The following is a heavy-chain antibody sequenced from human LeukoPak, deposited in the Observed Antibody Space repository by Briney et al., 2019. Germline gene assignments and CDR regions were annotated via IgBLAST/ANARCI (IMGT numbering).Heavy chain of an antibody. CDR1: GFSFSRFG. CDR2: ISYDGSNK. V-gene: IGHV3-30*18. J-gene: IGHJ4*02. CDR3: AKDKTSLVRGVMLN. D-gene: IGHD3-10*01. Sequence: GGSLRLSCAASGFSFSRFGMHWVRQAPGKGLEWVAVISYDGSNKYYVDSVKGRFTISRDNSKNTLYLQMNSLRPEDTAVYYCAKDKTSLVRGVMLNWGLGTLITVSS.